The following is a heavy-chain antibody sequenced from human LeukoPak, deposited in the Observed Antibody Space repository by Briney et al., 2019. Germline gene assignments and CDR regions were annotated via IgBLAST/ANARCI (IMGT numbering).Heavy chain of an antibody. CDR1: GYTFTSYD. D-gene: IGHD1-26*01. J-gene: IGHJ3*02. CDR2: MNPNSGNT. CDR3: ARGWESHDAFDI. Sequence: ASVKVSCKASGYTFTSYDINWVRQATGQGLEWMGWMNPNSGNTGYAQKFQGRVTMTRNTSISTAYMELSSLRSEDTAVYYCARGWESHDAFDIWGQGTMVTVSS. V-gene: IGHV1-8*01.